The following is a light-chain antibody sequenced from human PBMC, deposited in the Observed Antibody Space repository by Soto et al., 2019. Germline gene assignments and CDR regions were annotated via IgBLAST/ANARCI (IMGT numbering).Light chain of an antibody. CDR2: GVS. CDR1: QSVSSNY. CDR3: QQYFTSPLT. J-gene: IGKJ4*01. V-gene: IGKV3-20*01. Sequence: EVVLTQSPGTLSLSPGESATLSCRASQSVSSNYLAWYQQKPGQAPRLLIYGVSTRATGIPDRFSGSGSGTDFSLTISRLEPEDFALYYCQQYFTSPLTFGGRTKVEIK.